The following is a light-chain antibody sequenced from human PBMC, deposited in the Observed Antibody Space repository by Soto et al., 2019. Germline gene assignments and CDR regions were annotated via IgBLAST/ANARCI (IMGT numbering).Light chain of an antibody. J-gene: IGKJ1*01. Sequence: ENVLTQSPGTLSLSPGERATLSCRASQSVSSSYLAWYQQKPGQPPSLLIFDASNRATGIPDRFSGSGSGTDFTLTISILEPEDFAVYSCQQYGSAPPSWTFGQGNKVDIK. V-gene: IGKV3-20*01. CDR1: QSVSSSY. CDR2: DAS. CDR3: QQYGSAPPSWT.